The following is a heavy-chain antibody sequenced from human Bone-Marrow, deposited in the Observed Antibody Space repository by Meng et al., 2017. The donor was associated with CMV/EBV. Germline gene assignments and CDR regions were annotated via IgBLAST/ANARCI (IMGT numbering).Heavy chain of an antibody. J-gene: IGHJ6*02. CDR2: ISSSGSTI. CDR1: GFTFSSYS. V-gene: IGHV3-48*04. CDR3: ARDRPDPPIYYYYYYGRDV. D-gene: IGHD3-9*01. Sequence: GESLKISCAASGFTFSSYSMNWVRQAPGKGLEWVSYISSSGSTIYYADSVKGRFTISRDNAKNSLYLQMNSLRAEDTAVYYCARDRPDPPIYYYYYYGRDVWGQGTTVTVSS.